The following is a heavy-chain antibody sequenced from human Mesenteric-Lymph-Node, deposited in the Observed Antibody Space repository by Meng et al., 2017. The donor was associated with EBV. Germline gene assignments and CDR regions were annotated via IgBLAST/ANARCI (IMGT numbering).Heavy chain of an antibody. V-gene: IGHV4-4*02. D-gene: IGHD6-19*01. J-gene: IGHJ4*02. Sequence: QAPLQWPGPGLVEPSGTLSLTCAVSGGSVRTNNRWSWVRQPPGKGLEWIGEIYHSGSTNYNPSLKSRVTISVDTSKNQFSLKLTSVTAADTAVYYCASIIRYSSDRYPHDSWGQGTLVTVSS. CDR3: ASIIRYSSDRYPHDS. CDR1: GGSVRTNNR. CDR2: IYHSGST.